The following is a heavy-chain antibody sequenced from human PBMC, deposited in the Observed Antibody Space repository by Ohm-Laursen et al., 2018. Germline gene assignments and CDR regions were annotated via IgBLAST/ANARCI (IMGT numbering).Heavy chain of an antibody. Sequence: GTLSLTCTVSGGSISSYYWSWIRQPPGKGLEWIGYIYYSGSTNYNPSLKSRVTISVDTSKNQFSLKLSSVTAADTAVYFCARVGGIPLGAFDIWDQGTMVTVSS. V-gene: IGHV4-59*12. J-gene: IGHJ3*02. CDR1: GGSISSYY. D-gene: IGHD3-10*01. CDR3: ARVGGIPLGAFDI. CDR2: IYYSGST.